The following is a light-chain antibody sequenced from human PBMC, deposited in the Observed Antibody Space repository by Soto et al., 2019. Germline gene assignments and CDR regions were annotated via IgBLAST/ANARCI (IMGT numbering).Light chain of an antibody. Sequence: EIVLTQSPGTLSLSPGERATLSCRASQTVRNNYLAWYQQKPGQAPRLLIYDASSRATGIPDRFSGGGSGTDFTLTISRLEHEDFAVYYCQQFSSYPITFGGGTKVDIK. CDR1: QTVRNNY. J-gene: IGKJ4*01. V-gene: IGKV3-20*01. CDR2: DAS. CDR3: QQFSSYPIT.